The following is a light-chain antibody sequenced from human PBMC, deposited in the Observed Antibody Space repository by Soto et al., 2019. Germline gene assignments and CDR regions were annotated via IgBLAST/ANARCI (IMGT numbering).Light chain of an antibody. CDR3: QQSSTPPWT. J-gene: IGKJ1*01. Sequence: DIQMTQSPSSLSVSVGDSVTITCRASQNIGNYLHWYQQRPGEGPKLLIYASSRLQSGVPSRFSGSGSGTHFTLTITSLRPEDCATYSCQQSSTPPWTFGQGTKVEV. CDR1: QNIGNY. V-gene: IGKV1-39*01. CDR2: ASS.